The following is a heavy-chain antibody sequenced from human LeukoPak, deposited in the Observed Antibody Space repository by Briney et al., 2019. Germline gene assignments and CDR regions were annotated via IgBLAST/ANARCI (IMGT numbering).Heavy chain of an antibody. CDR2: ISAYNGNT. J-gene: IGHJ4*02. CDR1: GYTFTSYG. V-gene: IGHV1-18*01. Sequence: ASVKVSCKASGYTFTSYGISWVRQAPGPALEWMGWISAYNGNTNYAQKLQGRVTMTTDTSTSTAYMELRSLRSDDTAVYYCARDTPGLLWFGVSPLDYWGQGTLVTVSS. D-gene: IGHD3-10*01. CDR3: ARDTPGLLWFGVSPLDY.